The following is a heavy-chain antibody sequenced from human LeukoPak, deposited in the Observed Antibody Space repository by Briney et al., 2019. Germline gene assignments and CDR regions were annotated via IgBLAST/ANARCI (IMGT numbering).Heavy chain of an antibody. J-gene: IGHJ4*02. CDR1: GGTFSSYA. Sequence: SVKVSCKASGGTFSSYAISWVRQAPGQGLEWMGGIIPIFGTANYAQKFQGRVTITTDESKSTAYMELSSLRSEDTAVYYCASSPLKRMPFDYWGQGTLVTVSS. V-gene: IGHV1-69*05. CDR3: ASSPLKRMPFDY. D-gene: IGHD2-2*01. CDR2: IIPIFGTA.